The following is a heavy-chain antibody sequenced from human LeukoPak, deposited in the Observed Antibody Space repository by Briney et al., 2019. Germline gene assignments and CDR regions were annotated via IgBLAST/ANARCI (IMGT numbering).Heavy chain of an antibody. CDR3: ARLDVDYGDYYFDY. CDR2: IYPGGSDT. Sequence: GESLKTSCKGSGYSFTSYWIGWVRQMPGKGLEWMGIIYPGGSDTRYSPSFQGQVTISADKSISTAYLQWSSLKASDTAMYYCARLDVDYGDYYFDYWGQGTLVTVSS. CDR1: GYSFTSYW. J-gene: IGHJ4*02. D-gene: IGHD4-17*01. V-gene: IGHV5-51*01.